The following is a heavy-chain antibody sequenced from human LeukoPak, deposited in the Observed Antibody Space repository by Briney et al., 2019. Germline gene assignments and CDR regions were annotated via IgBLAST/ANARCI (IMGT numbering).Heavy chain of an antibody. J-gene: IGHJ4*02. V-gene: IGHV3-66*01. CDR3: ASSRQLTFDY. Sequence: GGSLRLSCAASGFTVSSNYMSWVRQAPGKGLEWVSVIYSGGSTYYADSVKGRFTISRDNSMNTLYLQMNSLRAEDTAVYYCASSRQLTFDYWGQGTLVTVSS. D-gene: IGHD2-2*01. CDR2: IYSGGST. CDR1: GFTVSSNY.